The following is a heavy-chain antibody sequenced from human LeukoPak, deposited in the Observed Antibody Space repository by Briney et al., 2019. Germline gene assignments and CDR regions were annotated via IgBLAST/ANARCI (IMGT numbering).Heavy chain of an antibody. D-gene: IGHD2-15*01. CDR3: ARVQGYCSDGRCLF. CDR2: ISGGASNT. V-gene: IGHV3-23*01. Sequence: PGGSLRLSCAASGFTFSSYAINWVRQAPGKGLEWVSAISGGASNTYYADSVKGRFTISRDNSKNTLYLQMNSLRAEDTAVYYCARVQGYCSDGRCLFWGQGTPVTVSS. CDR1: GFTFSSYA. J-gene: IGHJ4*02.